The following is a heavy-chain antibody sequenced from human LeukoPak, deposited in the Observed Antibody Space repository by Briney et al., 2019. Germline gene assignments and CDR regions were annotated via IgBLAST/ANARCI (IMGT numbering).Heavy chain of an antibody. J-gene: IGHJ4*02. CDR3: AKAMDDILTYPDY. Sequence: GRSLRLSCAASGFTFDDYAMHWVRQAPGKGLEWVSGISWNSGSIGYADSVKGRFTISRDNAKNSLYLQMNSLRVEDMALYYCAKAMDDILTYPDYWGQGTLVTVSS. D-gene: IGHD3-9*01. V-gene: IGHV3-9*03. CDR1: GFTFDDYA. CDR2: ISWNSGSI.